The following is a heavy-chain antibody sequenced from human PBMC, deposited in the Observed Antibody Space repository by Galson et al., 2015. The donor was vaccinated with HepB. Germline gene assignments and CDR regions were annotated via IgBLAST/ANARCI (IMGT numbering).Heavy chain of an antibody. CDR2: ISSASSYI. CDR1: GDTFSDYS. V-gene: IGHV3-21*01. CDR3: ARDGIAYEITY. Sequence: SLRLCCAASGDTFSDYSMNWVRQAPGKGVEWVSFISSASSYIHYADSVKARFTISRDNAKNSLYLQMNSLRAEDTAVYYCARDGIAYEITYWGQGTPVTVSS. J-gene: IGHJ4*02. D-gene: IGHD3-10*01.